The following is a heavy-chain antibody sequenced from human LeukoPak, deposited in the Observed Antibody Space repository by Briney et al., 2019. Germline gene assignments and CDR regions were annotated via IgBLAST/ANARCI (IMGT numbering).Heavy chain of an antibody. Sequence: ASVKVSCKASGYTFTTYGLSWVRQAPGQGLEWLGWISTYDDNIKYAQSLQGRLTLTIDTSTSTAYMELRSLRSDDTAVYYCARDGNYDRTFDYWGQGTLVTVSS. D-gene: IGHD1-7*01. V-gene: IGHV1-18*01. CDR1: GYTFTTYG. J-gene: IGHJ4*02. CDR3: ARDGNYDRTFDY. CDR2: ISTYDDNI.